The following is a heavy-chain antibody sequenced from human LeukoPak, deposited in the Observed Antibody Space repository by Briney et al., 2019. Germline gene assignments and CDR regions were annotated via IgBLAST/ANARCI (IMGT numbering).Heavy chain of an antibody. CDR3: ARDSEVRGVNLLWY. CDR2: ISAYNGNT. D-gene: IGHD3-10*01. J-gene: IGHJ4*02. V-gene: IGHV1-18*01. Sequence: ASVKVSCKASGYTFTSYGISWVRQAPGQGLEWMGWISAYNGNTNYAQKLQGRVTMTTDTSTSTAYMELSSLRSEDTAVYYCARDSEVRGVNLLWYWGQGTLVTVSS. CDR1: GYTFTSYG.